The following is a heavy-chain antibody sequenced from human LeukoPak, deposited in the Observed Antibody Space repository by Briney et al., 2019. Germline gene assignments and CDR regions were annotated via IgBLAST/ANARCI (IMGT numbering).Heavy chain of an antibody. Sequence: QAGGSLRLFCAASGFTFSSYAMSWVRQAPGKGLEWVSTISGSGGSGGSTYYADSVKGRFTISRDNSNNTLYLQMNSLRAEDTAVYYCAKSRSSIAAALNYWGQGTLVTVSS. V-gene: IGHV3-23*01. D-gene: IGHD6-6*01. CDR1: GFTFSSYA. CDR3: AKSRSSIAAALNY. J-gene: IGHJ4*02. CDR2: ISGSGGSGGST.